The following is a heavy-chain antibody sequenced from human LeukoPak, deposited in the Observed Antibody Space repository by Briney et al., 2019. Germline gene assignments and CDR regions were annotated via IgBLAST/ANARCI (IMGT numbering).Heavy chain of an antibody. V-gene: IGHV1-69*06. J-gene: IGHJ4*02. CDR2: IIPIFGTA. CDR1: GGTLSSYA. CDR3: ARDPPPNKQGY. Sequence: ASVKVSCKASGGTLSSYAISWVRQAPGQGLEWMGRIIPIFGTANYAQKFQGRVTITADKSTSTAYMELSSLRSEDTAVYYCARDPPPNKQGYWGQGTLVTVSS.